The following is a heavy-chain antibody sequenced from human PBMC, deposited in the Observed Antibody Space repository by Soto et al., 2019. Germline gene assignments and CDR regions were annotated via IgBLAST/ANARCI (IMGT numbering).Heavy chain of an antibody. CDR2: IYPGDSDT. Sequence: GESLKISCKGSGYSFTSYWIGWVRQMPGKGLEWMGIIYPGDSDTRYSPSFQGQGTISANKSISTAYLQWSSLKASDTAMYYCARHIGDDYSNYYFDYWGQGTLVTVSS. CDR3: ARHIGDDYSNYYFDY. CDR1: GYSFTSYW. D-gene: IGHD4-4*01. V-gene: IGHV5-51*01. J-gene: IGHJ4*02.